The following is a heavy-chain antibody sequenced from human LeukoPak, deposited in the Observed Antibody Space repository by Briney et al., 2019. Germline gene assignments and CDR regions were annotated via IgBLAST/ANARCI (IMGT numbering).Heavy chain of an antibody. V-gene: IGHV3-7*01. CDR2: IKQDGSEK. CDR1: GFAFSSYW. J-gene: IGHJ4*02. CDR3: ARDDYNKIDY. Sequence: GGSLRLSCAASGFAFSSYWMTWVRQAPGKGLEWVANIKQDGSEKNYVDSVKGRFTISRDNAKNSLYLQMNSLRAEDTAVYYCARDDYNKIDYWGQGTLVTVSS. D-gene: IGHD4-11*01.